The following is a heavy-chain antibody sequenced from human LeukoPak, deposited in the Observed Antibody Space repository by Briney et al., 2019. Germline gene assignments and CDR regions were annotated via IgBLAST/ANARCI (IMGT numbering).Heavy chain of an antibody. CDR2: ISSDESNK. V-gene: IGHV3-30*03. D-gene: IGHD3-16*02. J-gene: IGHJ1*01. Sequence: GRSLRLSCVASGFPFSSYGMHWVRQAPGKGLEWVAVISSDESNKYYADSVEGRFTISRDSFKNTVFLQMNSLRAEDTAVYYCARSRGTSLSQFFQHWGQGTLVTVSS. CDR1: GFPFSSYG. CDR3: ARSRGTSLSQFFQH.